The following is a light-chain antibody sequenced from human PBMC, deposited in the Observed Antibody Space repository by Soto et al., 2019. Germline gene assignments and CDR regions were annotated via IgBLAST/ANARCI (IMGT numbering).Light chain of an antibody. Sequence: QSALTQPPSASGSPGQSVTISCTGTSSDVGAYNYVSWYQQYPGKAPKLMIYEVSKRPSGVPDRCSGYKSGKTASLTVSGLQREDEADYYCTSYAGSDIWVFGGGTKLTVL. CDR3: TSYAGSDIWV. CDR1: SSDVGAYNY. J-gene: IGLJ3*02. CDR2: EVS. V-gene: IGLV2-8*01.